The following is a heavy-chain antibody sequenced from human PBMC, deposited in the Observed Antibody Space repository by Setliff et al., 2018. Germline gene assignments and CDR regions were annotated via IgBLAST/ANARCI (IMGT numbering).Heavy chain of an antibody. CDR2: ISPYNGDA. Sequence: GASVKVSCKTSGYNFITFGVNWVRQVPGQGFEWMGWISPYNGDADYAQKFQGRVTLTTDTSTGTAYMELRALSSDDTAIYYCTRGRGPRVVVAVPLDFWGQGTLVTAPQ. CDR3: TRGRGPRVVVAVPLDF. J-gene: IGHJ4*02. CDR1: GYNFITFG. D-gene: IGHD2-15*01. V-gene: IGHV1-18*01.